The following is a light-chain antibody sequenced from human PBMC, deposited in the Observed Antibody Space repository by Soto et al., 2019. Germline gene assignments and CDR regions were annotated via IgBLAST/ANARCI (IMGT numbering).Light chain of an antibody. CDR2: GAS. Sequence: EIVMTQSPATLSVSPGERATLSCRASQSVSSNLAWYQQEPGQAPRLLIYGASTRATGIPARFSGSGSGTEFTLTISSLQSEDFAVYYCQQYNNWPTWTFGQGNKVEIK. V-gene: IGKV3-15*01. J-gene: IGKJ1*01. CDR3: QQYNNWPTWT. CDR1: QSVSSN.